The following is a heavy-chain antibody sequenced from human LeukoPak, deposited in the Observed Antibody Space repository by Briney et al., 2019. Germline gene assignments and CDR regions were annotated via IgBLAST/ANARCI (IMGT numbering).Heavy chain of an antibody. V-gene: IGHV3-15*01. CDR3: TNFTLTKGGFDY. CDR1: GFTFSNAW. Sequence: GGSLRLSCAASGFTFSNAWMSWVRQAPGRGLEWVGRIKSKTDGGTTDYAAPVKGRFTISRDDSKNTLYLQMNSLKTEDTAVYYCTNFTLTKGGFDYWGQGTLVTVSS. CDR2: IKSKTDGGTT. J-gene: IGHJ4*02. D-gene: IGHD3-22*01.